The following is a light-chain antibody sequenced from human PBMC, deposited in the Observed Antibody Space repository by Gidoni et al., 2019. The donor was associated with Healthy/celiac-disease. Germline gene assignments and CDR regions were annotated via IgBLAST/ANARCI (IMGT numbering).Light chain of an antibody. J-gene: IGKJ1*01. CDR2: KAS. Sequence: DIQITQSPSTLSASVGDRVTITCRASQSISSWLAWYQQKPGKAHKLLIYKASSLESGVPSRFSGSGSGTEFTLTISSLQPDDFATYYCQQCNSYPWTFGQGTKVEIK. CDR1: QSISSW. CDR3: QQCNSYPWT. V-gene: IGKV1-5*03.